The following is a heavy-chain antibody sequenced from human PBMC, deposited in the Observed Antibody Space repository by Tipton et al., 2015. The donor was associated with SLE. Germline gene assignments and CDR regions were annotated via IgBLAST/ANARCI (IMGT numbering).Heavy chain of an antibody. Sequence: LRLSCTVSGGYISSHYWSWIRQPPGKGLEWIGYIYYSGSTNYNPSLKSRVTISVDTSKNQFSLKLSSVTAADTAVYYCARDGKGQWPVDYWGQGTLVTVSS. CDR1: GGYISSHY. V-gene: IGHV4-59*11. D-gene: IGHD6-19*01. CDR2: IYYSGST. J-gene: IGHJ4*02. CDR3: ARDGKGQWPVDY.